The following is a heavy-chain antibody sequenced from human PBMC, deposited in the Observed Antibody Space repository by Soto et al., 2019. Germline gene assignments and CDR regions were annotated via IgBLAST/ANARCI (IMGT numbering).Heavy chain of an antibody. CDR2: VFPGDSET. CDR3: ARRKLHCGGGSCYGTNALDY. V-gene: IGHV5-51*01. Sequence: DVQLVQSGAEVRKPGESLTISCQVSGYTFNNYWVAWVRQRPGKGLEWMGIVFPGDSETRYSPSFQGQVTLSADQSTRTAFLQWNSLRASDTAVYYCARRKLHCGGGSCYGTNALDYWGQGTKVTVS. J-gene: IGHJ4*02. D-gene: IGHD2-15*01. CDR1: GYTFNNYW.